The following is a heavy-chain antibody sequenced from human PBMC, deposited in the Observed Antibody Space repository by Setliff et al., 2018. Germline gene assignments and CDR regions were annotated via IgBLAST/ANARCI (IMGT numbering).Heavy chain of an antibody. CDR2: ISAYNDNT. CDR1: GYMFRSYG. D-gene: IGHD5-12*01. V-gene: IGHV1-18*01. Sequence: ASVKVSCKASGYMFRSYGINWIRQAPGQGPEWMGLISAYNDNTNSAEKFQDRITITADTSTSTSYMELRSLTSDDTAVYFCARSFNIGFYHQRDAYDIWGQGTLVTVSS. CDR3: ARSFNIGFYHQRDAYDI. J-gene: IGHJ3*02.